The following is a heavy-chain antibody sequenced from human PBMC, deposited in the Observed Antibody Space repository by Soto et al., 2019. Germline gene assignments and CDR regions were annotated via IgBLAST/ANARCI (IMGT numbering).Heavy chain of an antibody. CDR2: IYYSGST. J-gene: IGHJ4*02. D-gene: IGHD5-18*01. V-gene: IGHV4-31*03. CDR1: GGSISSGGYY. CDR3: ASSWGRDTAREH. Sequence: SETLSLTCTVSGGSISSGGYYWSWIRQHPGKGLEWIGYIYYSGSTYYNPSLKSRVTISVDTSKNQFSLKLSSVTAADTAVYYCASSWGRDTAREHWGQGTLVTVSS.